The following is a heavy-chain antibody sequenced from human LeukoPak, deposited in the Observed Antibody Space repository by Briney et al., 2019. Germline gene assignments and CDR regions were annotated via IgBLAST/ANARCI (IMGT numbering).Heavy chain of an antibody. Sequence: SVKFSCTASGGTFSSYAISWVRQAPGQGLEWMGGIIPIFGTANYAQKFQGRVTITADKSTSTAYMELSSLRSEDTAVYYCARGTYYYGSGSYYEVGYWGQGTLVTVSS. CDR3: ARGTYYYGSGSYYEVGY. CDR1: GGTFSSYA. V-gene: IGHV1-69*06. CDR2: IIPIFGTA. D-gene: IGHD3-10*01. J-gene: IGHJ4*02.